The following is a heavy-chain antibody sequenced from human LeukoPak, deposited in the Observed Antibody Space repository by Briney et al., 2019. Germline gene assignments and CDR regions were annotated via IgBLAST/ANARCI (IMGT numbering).Heavy chain of an antibody. D-gene: IGHD3-22*01. CDR1: GFAFSSYA. CDR2: ISYDGSNK. CDR3: AKGDSSGYPTIDLFDY. Sequence: GGSLRLSCAASGFAFSSYAMHWVRQAPGKGLEWVAVISYDGSNKYYADSVKGRFTISRDNSKNTLYLQMNSLRAEDTAVYYCAKGDSSGYPTIDLFDYWGQGTLVTVSS. V-gene: IGHV3-30-3*01. J-gene: IGHJ4*02.